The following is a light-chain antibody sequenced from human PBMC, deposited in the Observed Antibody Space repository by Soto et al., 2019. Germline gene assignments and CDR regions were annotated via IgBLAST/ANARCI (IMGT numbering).Light chain of an antibody. V-gene: IGKV3-15*01. J-gene: IGKJ4*02. CDR2: DAS. CDR1: QSVSRN. CDR3: QQYNNLPRT. Sequence: EIVMTQSPATLSVSPGESATLSCRASQSVSRNLAWYQQKPGQAPSLLIYDASTRATGIPVRFSGSGSGTEFTLTISSLQSEDLAVYYCQQYNNLPRTFDRGTKVEIK.